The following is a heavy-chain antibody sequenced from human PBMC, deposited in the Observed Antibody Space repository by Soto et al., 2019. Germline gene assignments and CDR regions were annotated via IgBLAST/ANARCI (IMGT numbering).Heavy chain of an antibody. J-gene: IGHJ6*02. CDR2: IVVGSGNT. CDR3: AAHPQYCSSTSCYIRGYYYYGMDV. D-gene: IGHD2-2*02. CDR1: GFTFTSSA. V-gene: IGHV1-58*01. Sequence: SVKVYCKASGFTFTSSAVQWVRQARGQRLEWIGWIVVGSGNTNYAQKFQERVTITRDMSTSTAYMELSSLRSEDTAVYYCAAHPQYCSSTSCYIRGYYYYGMDVWGQGTTVTVSS.